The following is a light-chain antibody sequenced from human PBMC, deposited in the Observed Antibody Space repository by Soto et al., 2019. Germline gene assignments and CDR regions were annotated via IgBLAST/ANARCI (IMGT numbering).Light chain of an antibody. CDR3: QQYDNPPLT. J-gene: IGKJ4*01. CDR1: QDISNY. V-gene: IGKV1-33*01. CDR2: DAS. Sequence: DIQLTQSPSFLSASVGDRVTITCQASQDISNYLNWYQQKPGKAPKLLIYDASNLETGVPSRFSGSGSGTDFTFTISSLQPEDIATYYCQQYDNPPLTFGGGTKV.